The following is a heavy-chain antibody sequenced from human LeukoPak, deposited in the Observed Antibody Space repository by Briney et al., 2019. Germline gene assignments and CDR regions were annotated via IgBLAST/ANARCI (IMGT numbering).Heavy chain of an antibody. D-gene: IGHD2/OR15-2a*01. J-gene: IGHJ2*01. CDR1: GFTFSSYW. CDR2: INSDGSST. CDR3: ARVLRPWYFDL. V-gene: IGHV3-74*01. Sequence: GGSLRLSCAASGFTFSSYWMHWVRQAPGKGLVWVSRINSDGSSTSYADSVKGPFTIPRDNAKNTLYLQMNSLRAGVTAVYYCARVLRPWYFDLWGRGTLVTVSS.